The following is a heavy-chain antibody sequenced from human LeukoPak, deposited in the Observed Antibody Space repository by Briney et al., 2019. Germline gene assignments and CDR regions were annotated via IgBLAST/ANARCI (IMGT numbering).Heavy chain of an antibody. V-gene: IGHV3-23*01. Sequence: GGSLRLSCAASGFTFPNYAMSWVRQAPGKGLEWVSLISGSGGSTYYADSVKGRFTISRDNSKNTLYLQMNSLRAEDTAVYYCAKAAIVVVPAAMGVFDYWGQGTLVTVSS. CDR3: AKAAIVVVPAAMGVFDY. J-gene: IGHJ4*02. CDR1: GFTFPNYA. CDR2: ISGSGGST. D-gene: IGHD2-2*01.